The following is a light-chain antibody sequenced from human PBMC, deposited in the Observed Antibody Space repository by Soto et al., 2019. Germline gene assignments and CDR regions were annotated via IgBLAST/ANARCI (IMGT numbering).Light chain of an antibody. CDR1: QSVSSSY. Sequence: EIVLTQSPGTLSLSPGERATLSCRASQSVSSSYLAWYQQKPGQAPRLLIYGASSRATGIPDRFSGSGSGMDFTLTISRLEPEDFGVYYCQQYGSSPLYTFGQGTKLEIK. J-gene: IGKJ2*01. CDR3: QQYGSSPLYT. CDR2: GAS. V-gene: IGKV3-20*01.